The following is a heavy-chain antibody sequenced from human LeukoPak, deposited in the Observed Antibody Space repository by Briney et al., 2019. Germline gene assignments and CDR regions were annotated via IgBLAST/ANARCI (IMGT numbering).Heavy chain of an antibody. D-gene: IGHD6-13*01. J-gene: IGHJ4*02. Sequence: AGGSLRLSCAASGFTFSSYAISWVRQAPGQGLEWMGGIIPIFGTANYAQKFQGRVTITTDESTSTAYMELSSLRSEDTAVYYCARHYIAAAGKGEFDYWGQGTLVTVSS. CDR2: IIPIFGTA. CDR1: GFTFSSYA. V-gene: IGHV1-69*05. CDR3: ARHYIAAAGKGEFDY.